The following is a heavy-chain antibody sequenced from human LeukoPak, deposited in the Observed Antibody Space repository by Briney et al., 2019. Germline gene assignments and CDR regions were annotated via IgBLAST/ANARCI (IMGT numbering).Heavy chain of an antibody. V-gene: IGHV3-48*03. D-gene: IGHD2-21*02. CDR1: GFTFSSYE. J-gene: IGHJ6*04. Sequence: GGSLRLSCAASGFTFSSYEMNWVRQAPGKGLEWVSYISSSGSTIYYADSVKGRFTISRDNAKNSLYLQMNSLRAEDTAVYYCARGRTYCGGDCYPMDVWGKGTTVTISS. CDR3: ARGRTYCGGDCYPMDV. CDR2: ISSSGSTI.